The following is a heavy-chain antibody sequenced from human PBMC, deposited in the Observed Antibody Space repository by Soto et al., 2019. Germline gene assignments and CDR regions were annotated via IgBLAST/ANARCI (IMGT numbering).Heavy chain of an antibody. V-gene: IGHV4-31*03. CDR1: GGSISSGDYY. CDR2: IYYSGST. D-gene: IGHD3-16*01. J-gene: IGHJ3*02. CDR3: ARGSPFYHDPGDAFDI. Sequence: SETLSLTCTVSGGSISSGDYYWSWIRQHPGKGLEWIGYIYYSGSTYYNPSLKSRVTISVDTSKNQFSLKLSSVTAADTAVYYCARGSPFYHDPGDAFDIWGQGTMVTVSS.